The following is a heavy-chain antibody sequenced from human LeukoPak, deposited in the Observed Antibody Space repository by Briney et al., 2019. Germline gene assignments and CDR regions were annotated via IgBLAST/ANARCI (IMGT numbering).Heavy chain of an antibody. V-gene: IGHV4-4*07. CDR1: GGSISSYY. CDR3: ARAYYYDSSGYYFFDY. D-gene: IGHD3-22*01. CDR2: IYTSGST. J-gene: IGHJ4*02. Sequence: PSETLSLTCTVSGGSISSYYWSWIRQPAGKGLEWIGRIYTSGSTNYNPSLKSRVTISVDKSTNQFSLKLSSVTAADTAVYYCARAYYYDSSGYYFFDYWGQGTLVTVSS.